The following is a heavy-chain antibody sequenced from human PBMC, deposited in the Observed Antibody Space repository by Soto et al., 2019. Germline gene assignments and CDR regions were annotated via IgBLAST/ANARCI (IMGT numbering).Heavy chain of an antibody. D-gene: IGHD2-15*01. J-gene: IGHJ6*02. CDR3: ARSRRTDIVVVVAGPDYYYYGMDV. CDR1: GGSFSGYY. Sequence: SETLSLTCAVYGGSFSGYYWSWIRQPPGKGLEWIGEINHSGSTNYNPSLKSRVTISVDTSKNQFSLKLSSVTAADTAVYYCARSRRTDIVVVVAGPDYYYYGMDVWGQGTTVT. V-gene: IGHV4-34*01. CDR2: INHSGST.